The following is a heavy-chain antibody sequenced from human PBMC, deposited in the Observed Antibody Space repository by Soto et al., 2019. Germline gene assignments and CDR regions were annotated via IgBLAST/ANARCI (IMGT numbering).Heavy chain of an antibody. V-gene: IGHV3-11*05. J-gene: IGHJ6*02. Sequence: QVQLVESGGGLVRPGGSLRLSCAASGFTFSDYYMTWIRQAPGKGLEWVSYITGSSDYTNYADSVKGRFTISRDNVKNSLFLQRNSLRAEDTAVYYCAREYYYGMDVWGQGTTATVSS. CDR2: ITGSSDYT. CDR1: GFTFSDYY. CDR3: AREYYYGMDV.